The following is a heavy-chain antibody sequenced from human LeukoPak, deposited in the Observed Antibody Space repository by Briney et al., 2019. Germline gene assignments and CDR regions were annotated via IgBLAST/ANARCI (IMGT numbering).Heavy chain of an antibody. CDR1: GYTFTSYG. V-gene: IGHV1-18*01. J-gene: IGHJ3*02. CDR3: ARDTDYYDSSGYPHDAFDI. CDR2: ISAYNGNT. Sequence: ASVKVSCKASGYTFTSYGISWVRQAPGQGLEWMGWISAYNGNTNYAQKLQGRVTITTDTSTSTAYMELRSLRSDDTAVYYCARDTDYYDSSGYPHDAFDIWGQGTMVTVS. D-gene: IGHD3-22*01.